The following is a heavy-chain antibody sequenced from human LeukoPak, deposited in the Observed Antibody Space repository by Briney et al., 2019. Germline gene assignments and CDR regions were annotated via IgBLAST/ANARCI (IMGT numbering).Heavy chain of an antibody. D-gene: IGHD3-16*01. Sequence: SETLSLTCAVYGGSISSYYWSWIRQPPGKGLEWIGYIYYSGSTNYNPSLKSRVTISVDTSKNQFSLKLSSVTAADTAVYYCARVPRRFWGFDYWGQGTLVTVSS. CDR3: ARVPRRFWGFDY. V-gene: IGHV4-59*01. CDR1: GGSISSYY. CDR2: IYYSGST. J-gene: IGHJ4*02.